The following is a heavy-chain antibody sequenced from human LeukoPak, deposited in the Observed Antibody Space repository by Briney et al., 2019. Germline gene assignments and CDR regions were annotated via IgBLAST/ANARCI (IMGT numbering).Heavy chain of an antibody. D-gene: IGHD5-12*01. V-gene: IGHV3-21*01. J-gene: IGHJ4*02. CDR1: GFTFSSYS. CDR3: ARDPRGYPDY. Sequence: GGSLRLSCAASGFTFSSYSMNWVRQAPGKGLEWVSSISSNSSYIYYADSVKGRFTISRDNVKNSLYLQMNSLRAEDTAVYYCARDPRGYPDYWGQGTLVTVSS. CDR2: ISSNSSYI.